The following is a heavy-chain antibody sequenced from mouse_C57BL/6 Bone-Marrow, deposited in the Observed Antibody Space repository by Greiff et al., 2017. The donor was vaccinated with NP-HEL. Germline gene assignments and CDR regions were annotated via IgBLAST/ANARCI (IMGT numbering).Heavy chain of an antibody. CDR2: INPNNGGT. Sequence: EVMLQQSGPELVKPGASVKISCKASGYTFTDYYMNWVKQSHGKSLEWIGDINPNNGGTSYNQKFKGKATLTVDKSSSTAYMELRSLTSEDSAVYYCARPYGSSPYYAMDYWGQGTSVTVSS. V-gene: IGHV1-26*01. D-gene: IGHD1-1*01. CDR1: GYTFTDYY. CDR3: ARPYGSSPYYAMDY. J-gene: IGHJ4*01.